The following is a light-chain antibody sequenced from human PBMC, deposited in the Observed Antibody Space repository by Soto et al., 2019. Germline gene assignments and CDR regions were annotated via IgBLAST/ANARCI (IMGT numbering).Light chain of an antibody. CDR2: AAS. J-gene: IGKJ5*01. Sequence: QKSQESAYRLAPGGRRVTINCRASQDISNALGWYQQKPGKAPNLLIYAASTLHSGVPSRFSGSGSGTDFTLRMCRLHPEAVVTYYCEPCSVAPTTFGVGTRLEIK. CDR3: EPCSVAPTT. V-gene: IGKV1-6*02. CDR1: QDISNA.